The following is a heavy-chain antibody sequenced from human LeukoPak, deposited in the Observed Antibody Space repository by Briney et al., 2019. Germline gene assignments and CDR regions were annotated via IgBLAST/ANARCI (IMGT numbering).Heavy chain of an antibody. Sequence: SETLSLTCTVSGGSISSSYYYWGWIRQPPGKGLEWIGSVYYSGSTYYNPSLKSRVTISVDTSKNQFSLKLRSVTAADTAVYYCARDPGYSGYVDYWGQGTLVTVSS. CDR2: VYYSGST. D-gene: IGHD5-12*01. J-gene: IGHJ4*02. V-gene: IGHV4-39*02. CDR1: GGSISSSYYY. CDR3: ARDPGYSGYVDY.